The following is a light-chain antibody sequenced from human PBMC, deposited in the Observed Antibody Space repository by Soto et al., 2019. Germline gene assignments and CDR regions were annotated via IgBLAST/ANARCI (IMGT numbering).Light chain of an antibody. V-gene: IGLV2-14*01. J-gene: IGLJ1*01. CDR3: ASYTSTIPYV. CDR2: EVT. Sequence: QSVLTQPASVSGSPGQSITISCTGSSNDVGGYNYVSWYQQHPGQAPKLIIYEVTDRPSGVSPRFSGSKSANTASLTISGLQVDDEAEYFCASYTSTIPYVFGSGTQLTVL. CDR1: SNDVGGYNY.